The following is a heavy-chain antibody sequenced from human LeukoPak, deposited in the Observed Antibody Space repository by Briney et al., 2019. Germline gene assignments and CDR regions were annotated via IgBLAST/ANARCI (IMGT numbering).Heavy chain of an antibody. CDR3: ASGGGYWAFDY. CDR1: GGSISSYY. D-gene: IGHD1-26*01. J-gene: IGHJ4*02. V-gene: IGHV4-59*08. Sequence: PSETLSLTCTVSGGSISSYYWSWIRRPPGKGLEWIGYIYYSGSTNYNPSLKSRVTISVDTSKNQFSLKLSSVTAADTAVYYCASGGGYWAFDYWGQGTLVTVSS. CDR2: IYYSGST.